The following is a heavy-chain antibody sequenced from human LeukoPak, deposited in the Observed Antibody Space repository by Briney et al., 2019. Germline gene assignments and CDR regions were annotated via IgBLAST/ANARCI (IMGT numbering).Heavy chain of an antibody. CDR3: SRGSAMVTTYRGGNWFDP. V-gene: IGHV1-2*02. CDR2: IKPDSVGA. CDR1: GHIFSHYY. J-gene: IGHJ5*02. D-gene: IGHD5-18*01. Sequence: GASVKVSCKASGHIFSHYYMHWVRQAPGQRLEWMGWIKPDSVGANDEQKFQCRVVMSLDTSISTAYVQLPRLTSDDTPVYYCSRGSAMVTTYRGGNWFDPWGQGTLVTVSS.